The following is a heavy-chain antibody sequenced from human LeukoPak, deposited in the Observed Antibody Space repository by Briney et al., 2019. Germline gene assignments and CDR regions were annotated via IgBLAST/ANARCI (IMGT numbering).Heavy chain of an antibody. Sequence: PGGSLRLSCAASGFTFSNAWMSWVRQAPGKGLEWVANIKQDGSKKPYVDSVKGRFTISRDNAKNSLYLQMNSLRAEDTAIYYCTRVGYIDEGIDYWGQGTLVTVSS. CDR1: GFTFSNAW. V-gene: IGHV3-7*04. CDR2: IKQDGSKK. J-gene: IGHJ4*02. CDR3: TRVGYIDEGIDY. D-gene: IGHD5-24*01.